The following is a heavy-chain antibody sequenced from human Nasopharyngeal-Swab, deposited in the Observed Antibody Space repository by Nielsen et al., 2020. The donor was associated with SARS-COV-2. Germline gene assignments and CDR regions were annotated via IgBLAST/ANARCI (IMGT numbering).Heavy chain of an antibody. CDR1: GGTFSSYA. CDR3: ARRPYSSSSGDYYYGMDV. D-gene: IGHD6-6*01. CDR2: IIPIFGTA. J-gene: IGHJ6*02. V-gene: IGHV1-69*13. Sequence: SVKVSCKASGGTFSSYAISGVRQAPGQGLEWMGGIIPIFGTANYAQKFQGRVTITADESTSTAYMELSSLRSEDTAVYYCARRPYSSSSGDYYYGMDVWGQGTTVTVSS.